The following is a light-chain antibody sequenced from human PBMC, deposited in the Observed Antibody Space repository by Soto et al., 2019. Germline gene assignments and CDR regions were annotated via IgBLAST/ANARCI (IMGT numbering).Light chain of an antibody. CDR3: QTWGSSHVL. J-gene: IGLJ2*01. Sequence: QSVLTQSPSASASLGASVKLTCTLSSGHSNYAIAWHQQQPEKGPRFLMKLTSDGSHLKGDGIPDRFSGSSSGSERYLTISSLHSEDEAYDYCQTWGSSHVLLGGWTTLTAL. CDR2: LTSDGSH. V-gene: IGLV4-69*01. CDR1: SGHSNYA.